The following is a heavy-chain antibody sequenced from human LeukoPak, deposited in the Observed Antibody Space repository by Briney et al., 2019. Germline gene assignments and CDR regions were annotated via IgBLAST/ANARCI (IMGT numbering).Heavy chain of an antibody. V-gene: IGHV4-39*07. CDR1: GGSISSSSYY. Sequence: SETLSLTCTVSGGSISSSSYYWGWIRQPPGKGLEWIGSIYYSGSTYYNPSLKSRVTISVDTSKNQFSLKLSSVTAADTAVYYCASVYSYGKRDYWGQGTLVTVSS. J-gene: IGHJ4*02. CDR2: IYYSGST. CDR3: ASVYSYGKRDY. D-gene: IGHD5-18*01.